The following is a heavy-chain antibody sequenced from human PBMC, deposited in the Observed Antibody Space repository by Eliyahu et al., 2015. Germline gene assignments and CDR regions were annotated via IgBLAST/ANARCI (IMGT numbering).Heavy chain of an antibody. D-gene: IGHD3-16*01. J-gene: IGHJ6*02. V-gene: IGHV1-69*06. CDR3: AWGGVEPRRYYYYYPMDV. CDR2: FVSVLAAA. Sequence: EVKKTGSSVKVSCKASGGTFSSYGISWVRQAPGQGLEWMGGFVSVLAAANYAQKFEGRVTISLDKSTTTAYMELSGVRSEDTAVYYCAWGGVEPRRYYYYYPMDVWGQGTTVTVSS. CDR1: GGTFSSYG.